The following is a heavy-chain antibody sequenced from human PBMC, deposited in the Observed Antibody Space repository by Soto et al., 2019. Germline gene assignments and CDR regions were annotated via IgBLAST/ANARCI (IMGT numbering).Heavy chain of an antibody. D-gene: IGHD3-10*01. CDR3: AREWTRDYYYMDV. CDR2: ISSSGSTI. Sequence: GGSLRLSCAASGFTFSDYYMSWIRQAPGKGLEWVSYISSSGSTIYYADSVKGRFTISRDNAKNSLYLQMNSLRAEDTAVYYCAREWTRDYYYMDVWGKGTTVTVSS. CDR1: GFTFSDYY. J-gene: IGHJ6*03. V-gene: IGHV3-11*01.